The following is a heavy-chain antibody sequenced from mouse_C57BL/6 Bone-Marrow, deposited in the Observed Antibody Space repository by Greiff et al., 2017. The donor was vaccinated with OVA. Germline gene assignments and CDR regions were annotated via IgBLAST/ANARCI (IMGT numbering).Heavy chain of an antibody. CDR3: ARELLRYGYFDY. V-gene: IGHV3-6*01. Sequence: DVQLQESGPGLVKPSQSLSLTCSVTGYSITSGYYWNWIRQFPGNKLEWMGYISYDGSNNYNPSLKNRISITRDTSKNQFFLKLNSVTTEDTATYYCARELLRYGYFDYWGQGTTLTVSS. CDR2: ISYDGSN. J-gene: IGHJ2*01. CDR1: GYSITSGYY. D-gene: IGHD1-1*01.